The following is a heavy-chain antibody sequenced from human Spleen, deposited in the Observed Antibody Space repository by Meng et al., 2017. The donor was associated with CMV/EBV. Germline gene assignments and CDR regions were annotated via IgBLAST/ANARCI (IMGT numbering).Heavy chain of an antibody. J-gene: IGHJ4*02. D-gene: IGHD3-10*02. Sequence: ASVKVSCKASGYTFTTSGINWVRQAPGKGLEWMGGFDPEDGETIYAQKFQARVTLTEDTSSNTAYMELSSLKSEDTAVYYCTTDDLCSRGICSVGYWGQGTLVTVSS. CDR3: TTDDLCSRGICSVGY. CDR1: GYTFTTSG. CDR2: FDPEDGET. V-gene: IGHV1-24*01.